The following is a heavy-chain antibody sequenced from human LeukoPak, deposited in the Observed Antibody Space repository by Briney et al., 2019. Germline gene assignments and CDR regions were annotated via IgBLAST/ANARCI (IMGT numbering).Heavy chain of an antibody. D-gene: IGHD6-19*01. CDR2: ISSSSNYI. Sequence: GGSLRLSCASSGFTCSSYSMNLVREAPGKRLELVSSISSSSNYIYYADLVRGRFTISRDHAKNSLYLQMNSLRAEDTAVYYCARDDKPGYSSGHGGYWGQGTLVSVSS. J-gene: IGHJ4*02. CDR3: ARDDKPGYSSGHGGY. CDR1: GFTCSSYS. V-gene: IGHV3-21*01.